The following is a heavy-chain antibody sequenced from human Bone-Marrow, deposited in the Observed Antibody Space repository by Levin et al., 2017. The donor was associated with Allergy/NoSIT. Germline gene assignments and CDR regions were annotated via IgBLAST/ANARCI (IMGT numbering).Heavy chain of an antibody. CDR3: AGRLTTMDY. CDR2: ISDSGSA. J-gene: IGHJ4*02. Sequence: KPSETLSLTCAVSGGSLRSSNWWGWVRQSPGKGLEWIGEISDSGSANYKPSLKSRVTMSVDESKNQFSLTVASVTAADTGMYYCAGRLTTMDYWGRGTLVTVSS. CDR1: GGSLRSSNW. D-gene: IGHD2-21*02. V-gene: IGHV4-4*02.